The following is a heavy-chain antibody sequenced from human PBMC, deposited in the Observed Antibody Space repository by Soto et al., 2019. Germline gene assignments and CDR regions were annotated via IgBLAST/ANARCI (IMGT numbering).Heavy chain of an antibody. V-gene: IGHV4-30-4*01. Sequence: KTSETLSLTCTVSGGSISSGDYYWSWIRQPPGKGLEWIGYIYYSGSTYYNPSLKSRVTISVDTSKNQFSLKLSSVTAADTAVYYCARGIKNSSGWSGAFDIWGQGTMVTVS. CDR1: GGSISSGDYY. CDR3: ARGIKNSSGWSGAFDI. CDR2: IYYSGST. D-gene: IGHD6-19*01. J-gene: IGHJ3*02.